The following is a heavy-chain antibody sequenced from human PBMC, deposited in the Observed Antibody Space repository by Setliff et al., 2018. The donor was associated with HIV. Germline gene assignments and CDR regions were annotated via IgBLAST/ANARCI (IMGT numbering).Heavy chain of an antibody. Sequence: ASVKVSCKTSGYTFTSFDINWVRQATGQGLEWMGWMNPGSGNTGYAQKFQGRVTMTRDTSISTAYMELNNLKFEDTAVYYCARARRDSYDRGRRNHYYIDVWGKGTTVTVS. CDR3: ARARRDSYDRGRRNHYYIDV. D-gene: IGHD3-22*01. CDR2: MNPGSGNT. J-gene: IGHJ6*03. CDR1: GYTFTSFD. V-gene: IGHV1-8*02.